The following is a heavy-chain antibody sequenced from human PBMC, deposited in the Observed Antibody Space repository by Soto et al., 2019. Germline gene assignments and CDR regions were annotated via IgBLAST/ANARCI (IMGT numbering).Heavy chain of an antibody. Sequence: PGGSLRLSCAASGFTFRSYGMHWVRQAPGKGLEWVALISYDGINGHYAETVEGRFTISRDNSKNTVYLQMNSLRADDTAVYYCAKGVSMIQNWFDPWGQGTLVTVSS. V-gene: IGHV3-30*18. CDR2: ISYDGING. CDR3: AKGVSMIQNWFDP. D-gene: IGHD3-22*01. CDR1: GFTFRSYG. J-gene: IGHJ5*02.